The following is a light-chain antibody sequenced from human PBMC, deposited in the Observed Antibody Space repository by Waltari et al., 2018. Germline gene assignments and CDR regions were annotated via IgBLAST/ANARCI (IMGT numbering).Light chain of an antibody. Sequence: EVVLTQSPATLSLSPGERATLSCRASQSVSNSLAWYRQKHGQAPSLLIYDASTRAAGIPYRFSGSGSGTDFTLTIISLEPEDFAVYYCQLRTGWPMTFGQGTRLEIK. J-gene: IGKJ5*01. V-gene: IGKV3-11*01. CDR2: DAS. CDR3: QLRTGWPMT. CDR1: QSVSNS.